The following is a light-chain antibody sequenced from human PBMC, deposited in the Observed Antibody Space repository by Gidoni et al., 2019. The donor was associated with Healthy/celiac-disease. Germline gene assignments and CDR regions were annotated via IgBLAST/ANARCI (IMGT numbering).Light chain of an antibody. J-gene: IGLJ1*01. CDR3: SSYTSSSTLV. V-gene: IGLV2-14*01. CDR1: SSDVGGYNY. CDR2: DVS. Sequence: QSALPQPASVSGSPGQSITIACTGTSSDVGGYNYVSWYQQHPGKAPKLMIYDVSNRPSGVSNRFSGSKSGNTASLTISGLQAEDEADYYCSSYTSSSTLVVGTGTKVTVL.